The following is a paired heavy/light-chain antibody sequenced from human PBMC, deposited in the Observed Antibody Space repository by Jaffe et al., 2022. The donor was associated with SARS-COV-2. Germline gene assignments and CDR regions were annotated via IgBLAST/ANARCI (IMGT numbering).Light chain of an antibody. CDR2: SNN. CDR1: SSNIGSNT. CDR3: AAWGDTLNGPHVV. J-gene: IGLJ2*01. Sequence: QSVLTQPPSASGTPGQRVTISCSGSSSNIGSNTVNWYQQLPGTAPKLLIYSNNQRPSGVPDRFSGSKSGTSASLAISGLQSEDEADYYCAAWGDTLNGPHVVFGGGTKLTVL. V-gene: IGLV1-44*01.
Heavy chain of an antibody. D-gene: IGHD3-10*01. J-gene: IGHJ4*02. CDR3: ARASGTKLFDY. V-gene: IGHV1-3*01. Sequence: QVQLVQSGAEVKKPGASVKVSCKASAYSFTPYSIHWVRQAPGQRLEWMGWINGGNGNTKHSQKFHGRVTITKDTSARIAYMELSSLRSEDTAVYYCARASGTKLFDYWGQGTLVTVSS. CDR1: AYSFTPYS. CDR2: INGGNGNT.